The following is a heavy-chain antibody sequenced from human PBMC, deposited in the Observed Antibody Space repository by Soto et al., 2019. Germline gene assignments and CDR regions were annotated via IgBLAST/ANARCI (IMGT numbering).Heavy chain of an antibody. CDR1: GGSISSGDYY. D-gene: IGHD3-3*01. Sequence: QVQLQESGPGLVKASQTLSLTCTVSGGSISSGDYYWSWIRQPPGKGLEWIGYIYYSGSTYYNPSLKSRVTISVDTSKNQFSLKLSSVTAADMAVYYCARGNNDFWSGSRGMDVWGQGTTVTVSS. V-gene: IGHV4-30-4*01. CDR3: ARGNNDFWSGSRGMDV. CDR2: IYYSGST. J-gene: IGHJ6*02.